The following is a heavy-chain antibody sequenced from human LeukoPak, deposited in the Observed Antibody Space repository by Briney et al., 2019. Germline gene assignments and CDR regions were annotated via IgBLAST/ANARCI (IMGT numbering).Heavy chain of an antibody. CDR3: AKDRAPYCSSSSCYGNFDY. CDR1: GFTFSNHA. D-gene: IGHD2-2*01. V-gene: IGHV3-23*01. J-gene: IGHJ4*02. Sequence: GSLRLSCAASGFTFSNHAMSWVRQAPGKGLEWVSAISGSGGSTYYADSVRGRFTISRDNSKNTLYLQMNRLRAEDTALYYCAKDRAPYCSSSSCYGNFDYWGQGTLVTVSS. CDR2: ISGSGGST.